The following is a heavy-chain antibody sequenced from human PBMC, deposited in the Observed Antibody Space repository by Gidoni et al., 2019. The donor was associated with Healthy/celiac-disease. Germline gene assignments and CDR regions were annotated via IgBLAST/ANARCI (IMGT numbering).Heavy chain of an antibody. V-gene: IGHV4-59*08. CDR1: GGSISSYY. D-gene: IGHD6-13*01. Sequence: QVQLQESGPGLVKPSETLSLTCTVSGGSISSYYGSWIRQPPGKGLEWIGYIYYSGSTNYNPSLKSQVTISVDTSKTQFSLKLSSVTAADTAVYYCARLSSSSWEYYYYGMDVWGQGTTVTVSS. CDR2: IYYSGST. J-gene: IGHJ6*02. CDR3: ARLSSSSWEYYYYGMDV.